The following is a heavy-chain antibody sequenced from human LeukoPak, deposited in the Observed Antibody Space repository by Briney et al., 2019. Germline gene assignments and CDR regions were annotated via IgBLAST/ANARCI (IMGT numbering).Heavy chain of an antibody. V-gene: IGHV3-23*01. D-gene: IGHD6-19*01. CDR2: MTGSGTRT. CDR3: ARGPSLFDSSPRPLY. J-gene: IGHJ4*02. CDR1: GFKFSDFA. Sequence: GGSLRLSCAASGFKFSDFAMSWVRQVSGKGLEFVSIMTGSGTRTYYRDSVKGRFTISRDDSKNALHLQMNSLRAEDTAVYYCARGPSLFDSSPRPLYWGQGTLVTVSS.